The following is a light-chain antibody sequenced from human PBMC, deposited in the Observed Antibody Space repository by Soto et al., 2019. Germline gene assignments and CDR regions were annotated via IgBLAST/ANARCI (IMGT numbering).Light chain of an antibody. CDR1: QSVGIY. Sequence: NFLTQSPATLYLSPGERATLSCRASQSVGIYLAWYQQKPGQDPRLLIYDAFQRSTGIPARFSGSGSGTDFTLTISSLEPEDFAVYYCQQRSNWSPPFTFGPGTKVEMK. V-gene: IGKV3-11*01. CDR3: QQRSNWSPPFT. J-gene: IGKJ2*01. CDR2: DAF.